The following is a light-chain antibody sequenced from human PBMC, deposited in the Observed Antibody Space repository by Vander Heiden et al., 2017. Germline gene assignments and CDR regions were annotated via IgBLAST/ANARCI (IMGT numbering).Light chain of an antibody. J-gene: IGKJ1*01. CDR1: QSVLYSSKNKNY. V-gene: IGKV4-1*01. CDR2: WAS. CDR3: LQDDSTPWT. Sequence: DIVMTQSPDSLAVSLGERATINCKSSQSVLYSSKNKNYLAWYQRKPGQPPKLLIYWASTRESGVPDRFSGSGSGTDFTLTISSLQSEDVAVYYCLQDDSTPWTFGQGTKVEIK.